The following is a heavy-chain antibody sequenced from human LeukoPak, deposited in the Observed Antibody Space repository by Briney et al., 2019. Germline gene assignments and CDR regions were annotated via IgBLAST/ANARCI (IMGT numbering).Heavy chain of an antibody. V-gene: IGHV3-30*02. CDR2: IRYDGSDK. CDR3: AKRADYYDSSRALYDAFDL. CDR1: GFTFRTYG. Sequence: GGSLRLSCAASGFTFRTYGMHWVRQAPGKGLEWVTFIRYDGSDKYYADSVKGRFTIPRDNSKNTLFLQMNSLRVEDTAVYYCAKRADYYDSSRALYDAFDLWGQGTMVTVS. D-gene: IGHD3-16*01. J-gene: IGHJ3*01.